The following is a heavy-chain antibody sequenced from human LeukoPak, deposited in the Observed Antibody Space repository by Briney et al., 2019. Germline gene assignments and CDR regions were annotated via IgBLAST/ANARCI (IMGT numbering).Heavy chain of an antibody. V-gene: IGHV4-39*07. D-gene: IGHD4-17*01. CDR1: GGSISSSSYY. Sequence: SETLSLTCTVSGGSISSSSYYWGWIRQPPGKGLEWIGSIYYSGSTYYNPSLKSRVTISVDTSKNQFSLKLSSVTAADTAVYYCARFYYGDFNFDYWGQGTLVTFSS. CDR2: IYYSGST. CDR3: ARFYYGDFNFDY. J-gene: IGHJ4*02.